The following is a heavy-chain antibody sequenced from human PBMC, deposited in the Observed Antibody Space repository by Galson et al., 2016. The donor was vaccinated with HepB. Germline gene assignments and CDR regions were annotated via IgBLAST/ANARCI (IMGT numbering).Heavy chain of an antibody. D-gene: IGHD3-9*01. J-gene: IGHJ4*02. CDR1: GFTFNTYS. Sequence: SLRLSCAASGFTFNTYSMNWVRQAPGKGLEWVSSISGTSTYIYYADSVKGRFTISRDNAKNSLYLQMNNVRAEDTAVYYCARVLRGMIRFFDWSTHFDSWGQGTLVTVSS. CDR3: ARVLRGMIRFFDWSTHFDS. CDR2: ISGTSTYI. V-gene: IGHV3-21*01.